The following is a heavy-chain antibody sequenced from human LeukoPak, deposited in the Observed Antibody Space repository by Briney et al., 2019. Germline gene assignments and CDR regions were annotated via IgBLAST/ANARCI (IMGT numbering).Heavy chain of an antibody. Sequence: ASVKVSCKASGYTFTSYAMNWVRQAPGQGLEWMGWINTNTGDPTYAQGFTGRFVFPLDTSVSTAYLQISRLKAEDTAVYYCARVYSSSAAMSYYYMDVWGKGTTVTVSS. D-gene: IGHD6-6*01. CDR1: GYTFTSYA. V-gene: IGHV7-4-1*02. CDR3: ARVYSSSAAMSYYYMDV. CDR2: INTNTGDP. J-gene: IGHJ6*03.